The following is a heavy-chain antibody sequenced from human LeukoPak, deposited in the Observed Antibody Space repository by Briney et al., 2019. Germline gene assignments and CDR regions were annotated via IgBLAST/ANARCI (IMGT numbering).Heavy chain of an antibody. Sequence: PGGSLRLSCAASGFTFSSYAMSWVRQAPGKGLEWVSAISGSGGSTYYADSVKGRFTISRDNAKNTLYLQMNSLRAEDTAVYYCARAKRGYSYGYDYWGQGTLVTVSS. D-gene: IGHD5-18*01. CDR3: ARAKRGYSYGYDY. J-gene: IGHJ4*02. CDR2: ISGSGGST. V-gene: IGHV3-23*01. CDR1: GFTFSSYA.